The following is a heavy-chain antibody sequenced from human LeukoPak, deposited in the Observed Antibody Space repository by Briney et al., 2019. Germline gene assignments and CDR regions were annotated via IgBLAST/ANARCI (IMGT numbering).Heavy chain of an antibody. J-gene: IGHJ4*02. CDR3: ARIAYGGNFFDY. Sequence: SVKVSCKASGGDFNSHIFDWVRQAPGQGLEWMGRIIPMRNLAHYSHKFQGRVMISADKSRRTAYMELRSLTSDDTAVYYCARIAYGGNFFDYWGQGTLVTVSS. CDR2: IIPMRNLA. D-gene: IGHD4-17*01. CDR1: GGDFNSHI. V-gene: IGHV1-69*02.